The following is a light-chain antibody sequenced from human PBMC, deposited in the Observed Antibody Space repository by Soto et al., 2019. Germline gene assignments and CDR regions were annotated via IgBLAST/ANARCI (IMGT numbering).Light chain of an antibody. CDR2: DAS. Sequence: EIVMTQSPGTLSLSPGERATLSCRASQSVSSYLAWYQQKPGQAPRLLISDASDRATDIPDRFSGSGSGKDFTLTISRLVPEDFAVYYCQQYGDSPVTFGQGTKVEIK. CDR3: QQYGDSPVT. J-gene: IGKJ1*01. V-gene: IGKV3-20*01. CDR1: QSVSSY.